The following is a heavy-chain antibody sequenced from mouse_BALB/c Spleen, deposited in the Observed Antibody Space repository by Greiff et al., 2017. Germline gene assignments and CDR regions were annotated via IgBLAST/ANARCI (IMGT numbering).Heavy chain of an antibody. CDR2: ISSGGST. CDR3: ARGADYEGFAY. V-gene: IGHV5-6-5*01. D-gene: IGHD2-4*01. Sequence: EVKVVESGGGLVKPGGSLKLSCAASGFTFSSYAMSWVRQTPEKRLEWVASISSGGSTYYPDSVKGRFTISRDNARNILYLQMSSLRSEDTAMYYCARGADYEGFAYWGQGTLVTVSA. J-gene: IGHJ3*01. CDR1: GFTFSSYA.